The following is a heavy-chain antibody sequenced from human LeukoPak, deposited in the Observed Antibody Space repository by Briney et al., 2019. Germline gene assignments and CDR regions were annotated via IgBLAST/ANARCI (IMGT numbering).Heavy chain of an antibody. V-gene: IGHV1-8*03. CDR3: ARALADTGSRPYCFVY. CDR1: GYTFSSYD. D-gene: IGHD1-26*01. CDR2: MNPNRGKR. Sequence: GASVKVSCKASGYTFSSYDINWVRQATGQGLEWVGRMNPNRGKRGYAQKFQGRVTITRNTTISTDYMELRSLRAEDPAVSYCARALADTGSRPYCFVYWGGGTLVTVSS. J-gene: IGHJ4*02.